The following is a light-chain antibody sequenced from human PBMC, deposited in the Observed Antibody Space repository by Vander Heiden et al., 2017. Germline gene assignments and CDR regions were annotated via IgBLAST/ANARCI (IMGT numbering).Light chain of an antibody. CDR1: NIVSKS. CDR2: DDS. J-gene: IGLJ3*02. V-gene: IGLV3-21*02. CDR3: QVWDDSSDHRV. Sequence: SYVLTQPPAVSVAPGQTARITCGGNNIVSKSVHWYQQKPGQAPVLVLYDDSDRHSGIPERFSGSNSGNTATLTISRVEAGDEADFYCQVWDDSSDHRVFGGGTKLTVL.